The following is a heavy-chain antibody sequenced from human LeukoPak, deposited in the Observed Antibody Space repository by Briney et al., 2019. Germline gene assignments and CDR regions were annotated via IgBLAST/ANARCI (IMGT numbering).Heavy chain of an antibody. CDR2: INPSGGST. J-gene: IGHJ3*02. D-gene: IGHD1-26*01. CDR3: ARGRSIPAIVGATFSAPDI. V-gene: IGHV1-46*01. Sequence: ASVKVSCKASGYTFTSYYMHWVRQAPGQGLEWMGIINPSGGSTSYAQKFQGGVTMTRDMSTSTVYMELSSLRSEDTAVYYCARGRSIPAIVGATFSAPDIWGQGTMVTVSS. CDR1: GYTFTSYY.